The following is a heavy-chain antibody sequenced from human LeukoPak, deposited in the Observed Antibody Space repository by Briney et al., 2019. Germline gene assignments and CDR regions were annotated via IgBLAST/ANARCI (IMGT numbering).Heavy chain of an antibody. Sequence: GGSLRLSCAASGFTFSNYWMHWVRQAPGKGLEWVSSISSSGSYIYYADSVKGRFTISRDNAKNSLYLQMNSLRAEDTAVYYCARDFRGATVTTIDSWGQGTLVTVSS. J-gene: IGHJ4*02. V-gene: IGHV3-21*01. CDR1: GFTFSNYW. CDR3: ARDFRGATVTTIDS. D-gene: IGHD4-17*01. CDR2: ISSSGSYI.